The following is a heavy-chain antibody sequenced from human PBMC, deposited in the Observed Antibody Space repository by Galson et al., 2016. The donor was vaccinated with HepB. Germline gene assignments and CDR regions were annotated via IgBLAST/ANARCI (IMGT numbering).Heavy chain of an antibody. J-gene: IGHJ6*02. CDR1: GFTFSTYA. D-gene: IGHD3-10*01. CDR3: AKDKGSGSYYNEPIPRYFAIDV. V-gene: IGHV3-23*01. CDR2: ISGNAGSI. Sequence: SLRLSCAASGFTFSTYAMSWVRQAPGKGLEWVSSISGNAGSIYHANSVKGRFTISRDNSKNTLYLQMNRLRAEDTALYFCAKDKGSGSYYNEPIPRYFAIDVWGQGTTVTVSS.